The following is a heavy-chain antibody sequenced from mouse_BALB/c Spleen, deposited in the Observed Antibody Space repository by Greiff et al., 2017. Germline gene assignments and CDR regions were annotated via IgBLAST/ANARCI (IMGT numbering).Heavy chain of an antibody. V-gene: IGHV2-4-1*01. Sequence: VQLVESGPGLVQPSPSLSITCTVSGFSLTCYGVHWVRQSPGKGLEWLGVIWSGGSTAYNAAFISRLSISKDNSKCHVFFKMNSLQADDTARYYCAIITTRAMDYWGQGTSVTVSS. CDR2: IWSGGST. CDR3: AIITTRAMDY. J-gene: IGHJ4*01. D-gene: IGHD1-2*01. CDR1: GFSLTCYG.